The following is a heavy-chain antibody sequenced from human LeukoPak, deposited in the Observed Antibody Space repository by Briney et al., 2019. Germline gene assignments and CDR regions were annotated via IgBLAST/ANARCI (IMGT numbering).Heavy chain of an antibody. CDR3: ARDPHCSSTNCPFDY. V-gene: IGHV4-4*02. CDR1: GFTFSSYG. D-gene: IGHD2-2*01. J-gene: IGHJ4*02. CDR2: IYRSENP. Sequence: GSLRLSCAAAGFTFSSYGMHWVRQPPGRGLEWIGYIYRSENPSYNPSLKGRVTMSADKSKNQFSLRLSSVTAADTAVYYCARDPHCSSTNCPFDYWGQGTLVIVSS.